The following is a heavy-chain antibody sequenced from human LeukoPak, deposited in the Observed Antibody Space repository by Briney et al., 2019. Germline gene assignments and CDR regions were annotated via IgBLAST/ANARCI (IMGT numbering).Heavy chain of an antibody. V-gene: IGHV3-30*02. CDR2: IRYDGSNK. Sequence: RPGGSLRLSCAASGFTFSSYGMHWVRQAPGKGLEWVAFIRYDGSNKYYADSVKGRFTISRDNSKNTLYLQMNSLRAEDTAVYYCARDLGGYSSSLSFDYWGQGTLVTVSS. J-gene: IGHJ4*02. CDR1: GFTFSSYG. CDR3: ARDLGGYSSSLSFDY. D-gene: IGHD6-13*01.